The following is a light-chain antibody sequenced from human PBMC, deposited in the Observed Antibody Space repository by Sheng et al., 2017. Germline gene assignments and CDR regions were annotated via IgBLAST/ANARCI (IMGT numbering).Light chain of an antibody. Sequence: DIQMTQSPSTLSASVGDRVTITCRASQSIGSWLAWLQQKPGKAPKVLIYKASSLESGVPSRFSGSGSGTEFTLTISSLQPEDFATYYCQQLNSYPYTFGQGTKLEI. CDR2: KAS. J-gene: IGKJ2*01. CDR1: QSIGSW. V-gene: IGKV1-5*03. CDR3: QQLNSYPYT.